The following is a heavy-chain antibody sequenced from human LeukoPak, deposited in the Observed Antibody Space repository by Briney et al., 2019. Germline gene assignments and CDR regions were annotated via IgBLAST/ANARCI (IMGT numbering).Heavy chain of an antibody. CDR3: AREPYYYYMDV. CDR1: GGSISTDNYY. V-gene: IGHV4-39*07. CDR2: IYTSGST. J-gene: IGHJ6*03. Sequence: SSETLSLTCTVSGGSISTDNYYWGWIRQPPGKGLEWIGSIYTSGSTNYNPSLKSRVTMSVDTSKNQFSLKLSSVTAADTAVYYCAREPYYYYMDVWGKGTTVTISS.